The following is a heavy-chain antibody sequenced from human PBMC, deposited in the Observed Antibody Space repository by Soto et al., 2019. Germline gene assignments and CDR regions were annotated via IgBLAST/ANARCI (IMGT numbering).Heavy chain of an antibody. J-gene: IGHJ4*02. Sequence: QVQLQESGPGLVKPSQTLSLTCTVSGGSISSGDYYWSWIRQPPGKGLEWIGYIYYSGSTYYNPSLKSRVTISVDTSKNQFYLKLSSVTAADTAVYYCTRDNGYCSGGSCHSFDYWGQGTLVTVSS. CDR2: IYYSGST. V-gene: IGHV4-30-4*01. D-gene: IGHD2-15*01. CDR3: TRDNGYCSGGSCHSFDY. CDR1: GGSISSGDYY.